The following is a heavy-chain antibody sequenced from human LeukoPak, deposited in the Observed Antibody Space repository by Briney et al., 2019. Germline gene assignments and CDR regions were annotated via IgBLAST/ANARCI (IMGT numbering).Heavy chain of an antibody. J-gene: IGHJ4*02. Sequence: GGSLRLSCAASGFNFNIYAMSWVRQAPGRGLEWVSSITSRDGTTYYADSVRGRFTIPRDNSKNRLFLQMYSLRAEDTAVYFCARDRPNYYGSDGHYYRRDGDYWGQGTLVTVSS. CDR3: ARDRPNYYGSDGHYYRRDGDY. D-gene: IGHD3-22*01. V-gene: IGHV3-23*01. CDR2: ITSRDGTT. CDR1: GFNFNIYA.